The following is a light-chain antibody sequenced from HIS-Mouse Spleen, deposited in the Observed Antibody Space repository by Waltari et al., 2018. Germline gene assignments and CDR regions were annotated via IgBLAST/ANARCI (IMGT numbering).Light chain of an antibody. V-gene: IGLV2-23*01. CDR1: SSDVGSYNL. CDR2: EGS. CDR3: CSYAGSSTSV. Sequence: QSALTQPASVSGSPGQSITISCTGTSSDVGSYNLVSWYQQHPGKAPQLMIYEGSKRPSGVSQRFSGSKSGNTASLTISGRQAEDEADYYCCSYAGSSTSVFGGGTKLTVL. J-gene: IGLJ3*02.